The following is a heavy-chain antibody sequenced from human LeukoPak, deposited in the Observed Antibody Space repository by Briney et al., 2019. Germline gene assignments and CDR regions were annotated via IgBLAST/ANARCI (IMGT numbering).Heavy chain of an antibody. V-gene: IGHV3-15*01. CDR1: GFTFSRYA. Sequence: GGSLRLSCAASGFTFSRYAVTWVRQAPGKGLEWVGRIKSKPDGGTTDYAAPVKGRFTISRDDSQNTLYLQMSSLKSEDTAVYYCSTAGFNWGQGTLVSVSS. CDR2: IKSKPDGGTT. J-gene: IGHJ4*02. CDR3: STAGFN.